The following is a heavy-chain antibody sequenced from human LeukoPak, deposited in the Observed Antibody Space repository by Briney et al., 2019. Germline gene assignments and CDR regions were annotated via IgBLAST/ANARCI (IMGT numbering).Heavy chain of an antibody. V-gene: IGHV4-4*02. CDR2: IYHSGST. CDR3: ATRPIDYGDYLPFDY. J-gene: IGHJ4*02. CDR1: GGSISSSNW. Sequence: PSETLSLTCAVSGGSISSSNWWSWVRQPPGKGLEWIGEIYHSGSTNYNPSLKSRVTISVDKSKNQFSLKLSSVTAADTAVYYCATRPIDYGDYLPFDYWGQGTLVTVSS. D-gene: IGHD4-17*01.